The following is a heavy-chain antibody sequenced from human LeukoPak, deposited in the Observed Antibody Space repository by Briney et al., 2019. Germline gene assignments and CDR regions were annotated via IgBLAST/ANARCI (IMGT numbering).Heavy chain of an antibody. D-gene: IGHD3-3*01. J-gene: IGHJ4*02. CDR1: GGSFSGYY. CDR2: INHSGST. Sequence: PSETLSLTCAVYGGSFSGYYWSWIRQPPGRGLEWIGEINHSGSTNYNSSLKSRVTISVDTSKNQFSLKLSSVTAADTAVYYCARKRADYDFWSGYFAYWGQGTLVTVSS. V-gene: IGHV4-34*01. CDR3: ARKRADYDFWSGYFAY.